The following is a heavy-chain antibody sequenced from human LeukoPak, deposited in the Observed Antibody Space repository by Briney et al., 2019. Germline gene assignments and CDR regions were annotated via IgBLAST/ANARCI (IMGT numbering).Heavy chain of an antibody. J-gene: IGHJ5*02. Sequence: GGSLRLSCAASGFTFTTYAMAWVRQAPGKGLEWVGRIKSKTDGGTTDYAAPVKGRFTISRDDSKNTLYLQMNSLKTEDTAVYYCTTVFSGVLPTAWGQGTLVTVSS. CDR3: TTVFSGVLPTA. V-gene: IGHV3-15*01. CDR1: GFTFTTYA. D-gene: IGHD6-19*01. CDR2: IKSKTDGGTT.